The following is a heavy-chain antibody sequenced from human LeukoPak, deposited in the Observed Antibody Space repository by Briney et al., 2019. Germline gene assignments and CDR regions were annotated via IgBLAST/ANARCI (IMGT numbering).Heavy chain of an antibody. D-gene: IGHD1-26*01. CDR3: ARGPAANSGNYYVGDY. CDR1: GFTFNSYS. Sequence: GGSLRLSCAASGFTFNSYSMNWVRQAPGKGLEWVSSISSTTSYIYYADSVKGRFTISRDNAKKTLFLQMNSLRAEDTGVYYCARGPAANSGNYYVGDYWGQGTLVTVSS. CDR2: ISSTTSYI. J-gene: IGHJ4*02. V-gene: IGHV3-21*01.